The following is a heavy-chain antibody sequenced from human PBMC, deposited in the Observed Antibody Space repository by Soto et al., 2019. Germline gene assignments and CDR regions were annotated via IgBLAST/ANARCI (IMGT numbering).Heavy chain of an antibody. J-gene: IGHJ4*02. CDR1: GFTFSTCA. CDR2: ISGGGITT. D-gene: IGHD2-15*01. V-gene: IGHV3-23*01. Sequence: VQLLESGGGLVQPGGSLRLSCAASGFTFSTCAMSWVRQAPGKGLEWVSSISGGGITTYYADSMKGRFSISRDNSKNTLYLQMNSLRAEDTAVYFCAKMGGDSCFSSLDFWGRGTLVTVSS. CDR3: AKMGGDSCFSSLDF.